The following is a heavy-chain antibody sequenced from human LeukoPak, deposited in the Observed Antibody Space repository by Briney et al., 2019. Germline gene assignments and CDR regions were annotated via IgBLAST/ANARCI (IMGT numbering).Heavy chain of an antibody. CDR3: ARGDAFSGDH. CDR2: MHPEGNEK. CDR1: GFSFTNFW. J-gene: IGHJ4*02. V-gene: IGHV3-7*04. Sequence: PGGSLRLSXAVSGFSFTNFWMSWVRQAPGRGLEWVANMHPEGNEKYHVESVKGRFTISRDNTKNLLFLQMNGLRVEDTAVYYCARGDAFSGDHWGQGTLVTVSS.